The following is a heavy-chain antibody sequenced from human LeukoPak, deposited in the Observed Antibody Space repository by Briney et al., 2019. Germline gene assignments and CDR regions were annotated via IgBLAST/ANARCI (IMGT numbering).Heavy chain of an antibody. V-gene: IGHV5-51*01. Sequence: GESLKISCKGSGYSFTSYWIGWVRQMPGKGLEWMGIIYPGDSDTRYSPSFQGQVTISADKSISTAYLQWSSLKASDTAMYYCARQVTYFDWLLSYYFDYWGQGTLVTVSS. D-gene: IGHD3-9*01. J-gene: IGHJ4*02. CDR1: GYSFTSYW. CDR2: IYPGDSDT. CDR3: ARQVTYFDWLLSYYFDY.